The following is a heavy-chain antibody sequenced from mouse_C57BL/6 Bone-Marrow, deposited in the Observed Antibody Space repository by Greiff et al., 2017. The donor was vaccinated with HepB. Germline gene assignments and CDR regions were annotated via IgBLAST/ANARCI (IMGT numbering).Heavy chain of an antibody. CDR1: GYTFTSYW. V-gene: IGHV1-72*01. Sequence: VQLQQPGAELVKPGASVKLSCKASGYTFTSYWMHWVKQRPGRGLEWIGRIDPNSGGTKYNEKFKSKATLTVDKPSSTAYMQLSSLTSEDSAVFYCASDTSVVATRYFDVWGTGTTVTVST. D-gene: IGHD1-1*01. CDR2: IDPNSGGT. J-gene: IGHJ1*03. CDR3: ASDTSVVATRYFDV.